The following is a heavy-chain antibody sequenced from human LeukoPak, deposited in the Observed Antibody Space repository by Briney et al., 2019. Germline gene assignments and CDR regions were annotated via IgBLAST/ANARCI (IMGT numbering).Heavy chain of an antibody. CDR3: AKDYAELLWFGELLSSRGYYYGMDV. V-gene: IGHV3-23*01. J-gene: IGHJ6*02. Sequence: GGSLRLSCAASGFTFSSYAVSWVRQAPGKGLEWVSAISGSGGSTYYADSVKGRFTISRDNSKNTLYLQMNSLRAEDTAVYYCAKDYAELLWFGELLSSRGYYYGMDVWGQGTTVTVSS. CDR1: GFTFSSYA. D-gene: IGHD3-10*01. CDR2: ISGSGGST.